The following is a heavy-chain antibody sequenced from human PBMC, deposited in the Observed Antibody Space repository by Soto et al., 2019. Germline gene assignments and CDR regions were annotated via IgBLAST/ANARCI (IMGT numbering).Heavy chain of an antibody. V-gene: IGHV5-51*01. D-gene: IGHD5-12*01. J-gene: IGHJ6*02. CDR3: ATYSGYDSYDYYYGMDV. CDR2: IYPGDSDT. Sequence: GESLKISCKGSGYSFTSYWIGWVRQMPGKGLEWMGTIYPGDSDTRYSPSFQGQVTISADKSISTAYLQWSSLKASDTAMYYCATYSGYDSYDYYYGMDVWGQGTTVTVSS. CDR1: GYSFTSYW.